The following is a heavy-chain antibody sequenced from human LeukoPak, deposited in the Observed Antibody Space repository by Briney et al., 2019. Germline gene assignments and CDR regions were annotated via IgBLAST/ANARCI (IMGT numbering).Heavy chain of an antibody. D-gene: IGHD6-6*01. CDR1: GYSISSGYY. J-gene: IGHJ5*02. CDR3: ARVPHSSSSEWFDP. CDR2: IYHSGST. V-gene: IGHV4-38-2*02. Sequence: SETLSLTCTVSGYSISSGYYWGWIRQPPGKGLEWIGSIYHSGSTYYNPSLKSRVTISVDTSKNQFSLKLSSVTAADTAVYYCARVPHSSSSEWFDPWGQGTLVTVPS.